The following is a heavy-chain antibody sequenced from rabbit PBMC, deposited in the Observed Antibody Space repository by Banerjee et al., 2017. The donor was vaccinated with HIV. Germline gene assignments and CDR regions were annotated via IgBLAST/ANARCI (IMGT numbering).Heavy chain of an antibody. D-gene: IGHD4-1*01. CDR2: INTGSGGST. V-gene: IGHV1S40*01. CDR3: ARDLAGVIGCNFNL. Sequence: QSLEESGGDLVQPEGSLTLTCTASGFSFSNKYVLCWVRQAPGKGLEWIGCINTGSGGSTYYASWAKGRFTISKTSSTTVTLQMTSLTAADTATYFCARDLAGVIGCNFNLWGQGTLVTVS. J-gene: IGHJ4*01. CDR1: GFSFSNKYV.